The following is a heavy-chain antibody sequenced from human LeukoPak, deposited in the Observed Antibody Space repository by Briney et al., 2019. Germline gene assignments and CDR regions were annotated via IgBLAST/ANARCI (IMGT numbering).Heavy chain of an antibody. CDR3: AAAFGVVSFDY. J-gene: IGHJ4*02. CDR2: ISSSSYI. Sequence: GGSLRLSCAASGFTFSSYSMNWVRQAPGKGLEWVSSISSSSYIYYADSVKGRFTISRDNAKNSLYLQMNSLRAEDTAVYYCAAAFGVVSFDYWGQGTLVTVSS. CDR1: GFTFSSYS. D-gene: IGHD3-3*01. V-gene: IGHV3-21*01.